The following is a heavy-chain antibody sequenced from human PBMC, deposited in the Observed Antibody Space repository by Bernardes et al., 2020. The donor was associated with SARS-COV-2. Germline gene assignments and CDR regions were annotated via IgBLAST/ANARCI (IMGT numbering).Heavy chain of an antibody. Sequence: GGSLRLSCAASGFTFSDYYMSWIRQAPGKGLEWVSYISSSSSYTTYADSVKGRFTISRDNAKNSLYLQMNSLRAEDTAVYYCARESYYDYVWGSYRHTLTWGLVPVGGGMDVWGQGTTVTVSS. CDR1: GFTFSDYY. CDR2: ISSSSSYT. J-gene: IGHJ6*02. CDR3: ARESYYDYVWGSYRHTLTWGLVPVGGGMDV. V-gene: IGHV3-11*06. D-gene: IGHD3-16*02.